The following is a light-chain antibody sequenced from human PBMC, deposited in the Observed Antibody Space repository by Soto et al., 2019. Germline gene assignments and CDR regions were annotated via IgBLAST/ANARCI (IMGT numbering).Light chain of an antibody. Sequence: RFTQSPSFVSASVGPSFIITCRAHTVSFSYLAWYQQKPGQAPRLLIYGASSLQTGVPDRFSGSGSGTDFTLTISSLQPEDFAVYYCQQYGSSQWTFGQGTKVDI. CDR1: TVSFSY. J-gene: IGKJ1*01. CDR2: GAS. CDR3: QQYGSSQWT. V-gene: IGKV1-12*01.